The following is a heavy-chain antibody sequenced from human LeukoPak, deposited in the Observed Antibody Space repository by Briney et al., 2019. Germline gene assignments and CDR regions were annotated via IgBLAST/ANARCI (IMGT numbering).Heavy chain of an antibody. CDR3: ARIVTAWTLDI. Sequence: GGSLRLSCAASGFTFSSYAMSWVRQAPGKGLEWVSAISDGGTRTYYADSVKGRFTVSRDNSKNTLYLQMNSLTADDTAVYFCARIVTAWTLDIWGQGTMVTVSS. CDR1: GFTFSSYA. V-gene: IGHV3-23*01. D-gene: IGHD2/OR15-2a*01. CDR2: ISDGGTRT. J-gene: IGHJ3*02.